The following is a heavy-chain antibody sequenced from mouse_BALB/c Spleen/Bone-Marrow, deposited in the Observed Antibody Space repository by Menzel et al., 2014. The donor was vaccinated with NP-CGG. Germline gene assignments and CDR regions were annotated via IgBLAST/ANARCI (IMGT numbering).Heavy chain of an antibody. Sequence: QVQLQQSGDELVKPGASVKLSCMASGFTFTSYWIHWVKQRPGQGPEWIGEINSSNGRTNYNEKFKSKATLTEDKSSSTAYMQLSSLTSESSAVYYCAREVNCRYAMYYWGQGTSVTVPS. CDR2: INSSNGRT. V-gene: IGHV1S81*02. CDR3: AREVNCRYAMYY. CDR1: GFTFTSYW. J-gene: IGHJ4*01. D-gene: IGHD4-1*01.